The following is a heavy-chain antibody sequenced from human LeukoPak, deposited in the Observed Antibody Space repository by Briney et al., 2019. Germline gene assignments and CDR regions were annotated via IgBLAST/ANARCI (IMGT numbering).Heavy chain of an antibody. J-gene: IGHJ4*02. CDR1: RCAFSVYE. CDR3: TRESSWSGFGFDY. Sequence: GGSLRLSCAASRCAFSVYEMYWVRQAPGKGLEWIAYISSSGGTRHYADSVRGRFTISRDNAKNSLYLQMNSLKTEDTAVHYCTRESSWSGFGFDYWGQGTLVTVSS. V-gene: IGHV3-48*03. CDR2: ISSSGGTR. D-gene: IGHD3-3*01.